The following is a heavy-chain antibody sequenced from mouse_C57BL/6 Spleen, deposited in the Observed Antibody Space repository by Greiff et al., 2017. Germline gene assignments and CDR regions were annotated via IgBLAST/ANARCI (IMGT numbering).Heavy chain of an antibody. CDR2: IDPSDSYT. CDR3: ARDYDYDVGKNFDY. V-gene: IGHV1-50*01. J-gene: IGHJ2*01. Sequence: QVQLQQPGAELVKPGASVKLSCKASGYTFTSYWMQWVKQRPGQGLEWIGEIDPSDSYTNYNQKFKGKATLTVDTASSTAYMQLSSLTSEDSAVYYCARDYDYDVGKNFDYWGQGTTLTVSS. D-gene: IGHD2-4*01. CDR1: GYTFTSYW.